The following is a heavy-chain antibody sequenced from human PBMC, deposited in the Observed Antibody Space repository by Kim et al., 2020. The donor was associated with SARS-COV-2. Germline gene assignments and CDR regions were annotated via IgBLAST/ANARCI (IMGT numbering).Heavy chain of an antibody. CDR1: GGSISSGGYY. J-gene: IGHJ4*02. CDR2: IYYSGST. Sequence: SETLSLTCTVSGGSISSGGYYWSWIRQHPGKGLEWIGYIYYSGSTYYNPSLKSRVTISVDTSKNQFSLKLSSVTAADTAVYYCARGSMGATLPYFDYWGQGTLVTVSS. CDR3: ARGSMGATLPYFDY. V-gene: IGHV4-31*03. D-gene: IGHD1-26*01.